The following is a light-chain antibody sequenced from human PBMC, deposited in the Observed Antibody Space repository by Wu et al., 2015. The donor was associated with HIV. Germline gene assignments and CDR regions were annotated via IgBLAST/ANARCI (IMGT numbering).Light chain of an antibody. CDR3: QQGYSNPYS. Sequence: AIRMTQSPSSLSASTGDRVTITCRASQGISSYLAWYQQKPGKAPKLLIYAASTLQSGVPSRFSGSGSGTDFTLTISSLQPEDFASYFCQQGYSNPYSFAQGTKVGHQT. V-gene: IGKV1-8*01. CDR2: AAS. J-gene: IGKJ2*01. CDR1: QGISSY.